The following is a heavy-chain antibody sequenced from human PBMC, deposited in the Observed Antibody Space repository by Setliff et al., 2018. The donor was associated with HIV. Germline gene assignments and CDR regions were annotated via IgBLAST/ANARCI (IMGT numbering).Heavy chain of an antibody. V-gene: IGHV4-61*02. J-gene: IGHJ4*02. CDR1: GGSISSGSYY. Sequence: PSETLSLTCTVSGGSISSGSYYWSWIRQPAGKGLEWIGPIYTSGSTDYNPSLKSRVTISVDTSKNQFSLKLRSVTAADTAVYYCARGGSRGSWYWDYWGQGTLVTVSS. CDR3: ARGGSRGSWYWDY. CDR2: IYTSGST. D-gene: IGHD6-13*01.